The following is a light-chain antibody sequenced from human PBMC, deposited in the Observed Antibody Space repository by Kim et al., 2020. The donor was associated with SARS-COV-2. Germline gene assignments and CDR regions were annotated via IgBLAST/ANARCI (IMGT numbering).Light chain of an antibody. CDR1: QSVSSN. V-gene: IGKV3-15*01. Sequence: SPGATSPPHYMASQSVSSNVSWYQQKPGQAPRLLIYGASTRATDIPARFSGSRSGTDFTLTISSLQSEDLAVYHCQQYDDWPPWTFGQGTKVDIK. J-gene: IGKJ1*01. CDR2: GAS. CDR3: QQYDDWPPWT.